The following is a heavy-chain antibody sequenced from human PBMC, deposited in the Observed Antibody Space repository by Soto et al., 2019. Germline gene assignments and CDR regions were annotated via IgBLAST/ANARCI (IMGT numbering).Heavy chain of an antibody. D-gene: IGHD1-1*01. V-gene: IGHV1-3*01. Sequence: ASVKVSCKASGYTFTSYAMHWVRQAPGQRLEWMGWINAGNGNTKYSQKFQGRVTITRDTSASTAYMELSSLRSEDTAVYYCARDGLDNWLARNNGMDVWGQGTTVTVSS. J-gene: IGHJ6*02. CDR3: ARDGLDNWLARNNGMDV. CDR1: GYTFTSYA. CDR2: INAGNGNT.